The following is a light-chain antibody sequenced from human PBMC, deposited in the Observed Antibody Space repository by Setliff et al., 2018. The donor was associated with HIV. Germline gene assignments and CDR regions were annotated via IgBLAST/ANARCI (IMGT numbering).Light chain of an antibody. CDR2: EVS. CDR3: SSYAARQTSYV. V-gene: IGLV2-14*01. CDR1: SSDVGGYNF. J-gene: IGLJ1*01. Sequence: ALTQPASVSGSPGQSITISCTGTSSDVGGYNFVSWYQQHPGKAPKLIIYEVSNRPSGVSNRFSGSKSGNTASLTISGLQAEDEADYYCSSYAARQTSYVFGTGTKVTVL.